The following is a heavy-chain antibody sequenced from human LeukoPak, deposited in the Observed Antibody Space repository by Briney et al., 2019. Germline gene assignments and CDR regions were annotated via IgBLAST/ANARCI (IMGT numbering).Heavy chain of an antibody. Sequence: SQTLSLTCTVSGGSISSGDYYWSWIRQPPGKGLEWIGYIYYSGSTYYNPSLKSRVTISADTSKNQFSLKLSSVTAADTAVYYCAGGYYDSSGYRESGFGYYYYYGMDVWGQGTTVTVSS. CDR1: GGSISSGDYY. CDR3: AGGYYDSSGYRESGFGYYYYYGMDV. V-gene: IGHV4-30-4*01. D-gene: IGHD3-22*01. CDR2: IYYSGST. J-gene: IGHJ6*02.